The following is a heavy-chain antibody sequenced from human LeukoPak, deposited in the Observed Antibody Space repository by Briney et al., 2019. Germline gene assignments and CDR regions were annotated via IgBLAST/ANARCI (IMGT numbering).Heavy chain of an antibody. CDR1: GGTFSSYA. Sequence: SVKVSCKASGGTFSSYAISWVRQAPGQGLEWMGGIIPIFGTANYAQKFQGRVTITTDESTSTAYMELSSLRSEDTAVYYCARGYCSSTSCYKSPYYYYYYMDVWGKGTTVTVSS. V-gene: IGHV1-69*05. J-gene: IGHJ6*03. CDR3: ARGYCSSTSCYKSPYYYYYYMDV. D-gene: IGHD2-2*02. CDR2: IIPIFGTA.